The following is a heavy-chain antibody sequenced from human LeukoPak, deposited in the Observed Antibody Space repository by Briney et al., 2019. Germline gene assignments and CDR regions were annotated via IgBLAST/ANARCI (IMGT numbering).Heavy chain of an antibody. CDR3: ARPTGTTFSDYGMDV. J-gene: IGHJ6*02. Sequence: GESLKISCKGSGYSFTSYWIGWVGQMPGKGLEWMGIIYPGDSDTRYSPSFQGQVTISADKSISTAYLQWSSLKASDTAMYYCARPTGTTFSDYGMDVWGQGTTVTVSS. D-gene: IGHD1-1*01. V-gene: IGHV5-51*01. CDR2: IYPGDSDT. CDR1: GYSFTSYW.